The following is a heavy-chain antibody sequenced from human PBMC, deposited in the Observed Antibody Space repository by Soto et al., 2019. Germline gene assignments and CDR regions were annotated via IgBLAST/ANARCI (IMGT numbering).Heavy chain of an antibody. V-gene: IGHV4-59*01. CDR1: GGSISSYY. D-gene: IGHD4-17*01. Sequence: SETLSLTCTVSGGSISSYYWSWIRQPPGKGLEWIGYIYYSGSTNYNPSLKSRVTISVDTSKNQFSLKLSSVTAADTPVYYCARETTVTTRGFDYWGQGTLVTVSS. J-gene: IGHJ4*02. CDR2: IYYSGST. CDR3: ARETTVTTRGFDY.